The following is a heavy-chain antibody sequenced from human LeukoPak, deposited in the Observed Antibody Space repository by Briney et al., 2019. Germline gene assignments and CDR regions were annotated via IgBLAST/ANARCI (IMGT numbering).Heavy chain of an antibody. J-gene: IGHJ5*02. Sequence: SETLSLTCTLSGGSITSGRYYWTWIRQHPQRGLEWIGYVSYSGSTNYNSSLKSRLTISADTSKNQFYLRLTSVTAADTAVYYCARDIVVVVAPSWFDPWGQGTLVTVSS. V-gene: IGHV4-31*03. CDR2: VSYSGST. CDR1: GGSITSGRYY. CDR3: ARDIVVVVAPSWFDP. D-gene: IGHD2-15*01.